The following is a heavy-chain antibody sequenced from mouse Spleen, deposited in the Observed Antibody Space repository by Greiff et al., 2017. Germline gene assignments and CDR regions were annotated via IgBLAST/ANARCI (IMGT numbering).Heavy chain of an antibody. J-gene: IGHJ4*01. CDR2: INPSSGYT. Sequence: VQLQQSGAELAKPGASVKLSCKASSYTFTSYWMHWVKQRPGQGLEWIGYINPSSGYTKYNQKFKDKATLTADKSSSTAYMQLSSLTYEDSAVYYCARPSGGLYYAMDYWGQGTSVTVSS. V-gene: IGHV1-7*01. CDR3: ARPSGGLYYAMDY. CDR1: SYTFTSYW. D-gene: IGHD3-3*01.